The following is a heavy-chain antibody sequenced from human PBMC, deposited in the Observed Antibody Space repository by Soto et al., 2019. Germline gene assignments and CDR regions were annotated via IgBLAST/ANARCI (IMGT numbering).Heavy chain of an antibody. J-gene: IGHJ4*02. CDR1: GGTFSSYA. CDR3: ARDWHDLPYYDGSGYYY. CDR2: IIPIFGTA. Sequence: QVQLVQSGAEVKKPGSSVKVSCKASGGTFSSYAISWVRQSPGQGLEWMGGIIPIFGTANYAQKFQGRVTITADESTSTAYMELSSLRSEDTAVYYCARDWHDLPYYDGSGYYYWGQGTLVTVSS. D-gene: IGHD3-22*01. V-gene: IGHV1-69*01.